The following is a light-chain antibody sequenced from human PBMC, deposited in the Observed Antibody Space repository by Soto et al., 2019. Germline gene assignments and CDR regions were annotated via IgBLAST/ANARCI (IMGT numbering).Light chain of an antibody. CDR1: QSVSNNY. Sequence: EIVLTQSPGTLSLSPGERATLSCRASQSVSNNYLAWYQQKPGQAPRLLIYGASSRATGIPDRFTGSGSGTDFPLTIASLEPADYAVYYCQQYGSSPPITFGQGTRLDIK. J-gene: IGKJ5*01. CDR3: QQYGSSPPIT. CDR2: GAS. V-gene: IGKV3-20*01.